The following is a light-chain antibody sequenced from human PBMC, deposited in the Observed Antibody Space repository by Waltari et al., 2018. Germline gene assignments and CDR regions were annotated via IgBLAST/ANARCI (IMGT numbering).Light chain of an antibody. Sequence: QSALTQPAPVPGPPGQSTTIPCTGTSSDVGAFNYVSWYQLHPGKAPKLITSDVTNPPAGLSRRFAASKCGNMASVTISGLEADDEADYYCSSYSSSSALRVFGGGTKLTVL. CDR3: SSYSSSSALRV. J-gene: IGLJ3*02. CDR1: SSDVGAFNY. CDR2: DVT. V-gene: IGLV2-14*03.